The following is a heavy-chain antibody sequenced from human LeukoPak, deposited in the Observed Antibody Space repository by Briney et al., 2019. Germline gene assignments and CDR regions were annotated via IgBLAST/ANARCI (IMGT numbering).Heavy chain of an antibody. V-gene: IGHV4-38-2*02. D-gene: IGHD2-21*01. CDR2: IYYGGIT. CDR1: GYSISSGYY. CDR3: ARDTAIYRAFDI. J-gene: IGHJ3*02. Sequence: SETLSLTCTVSGYSISSGYYWGWIRQPPGKGLEWIGSIYYGGITYYNPSLKSRVTISVDTSKNQFSLKLSSVTAADTAVYYCARDTAIYRAFDIWDQGTMVTVSS.